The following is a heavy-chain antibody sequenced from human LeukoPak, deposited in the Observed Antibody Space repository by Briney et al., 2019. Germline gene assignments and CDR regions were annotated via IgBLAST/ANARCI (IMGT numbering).Heavy chain of an antibody. J-gene: IGHJ4*02. Sequence: SGGSLRLSCSASGFTFSSYEMHWVRQAPGKGLEYVSGISSNGGTTYYADSVKGRFTISRDNSKNTLYLQMSSLRAEDTAVYYCVKPGVAIVATSYYFDYWGQGTLVTVSS. D-gene: IGHD5-12*01. CDR1: GFTFSSYE. CDR2: ISSNGGTT. V-gene: IGHV3-64D*06. CDR3: VKPGVAIVATSYYFDY.